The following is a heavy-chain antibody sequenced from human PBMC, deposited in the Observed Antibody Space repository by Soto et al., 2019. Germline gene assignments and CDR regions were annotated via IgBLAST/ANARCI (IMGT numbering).Heavy chain of an antibody. CDR3: AKNQERELPRVIDF. J-gene: IGHJ4*02. V-gene: IGHV3-23*01. CDR1: GLTFSNYA. D-gene: IGHD1-7*01. CDR2: MSGSSSTT. Sequence: GGSLRLSCATSGLTFSNYAMSWVRQAPGGGLEWVSSMSGSSSTTYYADSVRGRFTISRDRSKNTLYLQMSSLGAEDTALYYCAKNQERELPRVIDFWGQGTLVTVSS.